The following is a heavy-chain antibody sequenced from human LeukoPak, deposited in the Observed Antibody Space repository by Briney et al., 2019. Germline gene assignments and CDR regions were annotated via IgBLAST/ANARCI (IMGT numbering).Heavy chain of an antibody. CDR3: ARMGDQRHCSSFSRVFPDAFDI. Sequence: SVKVSCKASGGTFSSYAISWVRQAPGQGLEWMGGIIPFSGAANYAQRFQGRVTTTADDSTSTAYMELSSLTSEDTAVYYCARMGDQRHCSSFSRVFPDAFDIWGQGTMVTVSP. D-gene: IGHD2-2*01. CDR2: IIPFSGAA. CDR1: GGTFSSYA. J-gene: IGHJ3*02. V-gene: IGHV1-69*13.